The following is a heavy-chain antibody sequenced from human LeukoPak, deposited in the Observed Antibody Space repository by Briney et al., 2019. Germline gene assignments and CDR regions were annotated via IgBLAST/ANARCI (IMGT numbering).Heavy chain of an antibody. J-gene: IGHJ6*02. V-gene: IGHV3-11*01. D-gene: IGHD1-26*01. Sequence: PGGSLRLSCVASGFTFTDYYMTWIRQAPGKGLEWVSYISGVASDIHYADSVKGRFTISRDNAKNSVYLQINSLRAEDTAVYYCARGGAHGMDVWGQGTTVTVSS. CDR2: ISGVASDI. CDR3: ARGGAHGMDV. CDR1: GFTFTDYY.